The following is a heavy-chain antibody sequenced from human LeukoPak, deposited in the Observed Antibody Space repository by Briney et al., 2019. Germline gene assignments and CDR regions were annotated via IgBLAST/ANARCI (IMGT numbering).Heavy chain of an antibody. CDR2: IYYSGST. CDR3: ARDIQEHYFDY. J-gene: IGHJ4*02. CDR1: GGSISNYY. Sequence: NPSETLSLTCTVSGGSISNYYWSWIRQPPGKGLEWIGYIYYSGSTNYNPSLKSRVTISVDTSKNQFSLKLSSVTAADTAVYYCARDIQEHYFDYWGQGTPVTVSS. V-gene: IGHV4-59*01. D-gene: IGHD4-11*01.